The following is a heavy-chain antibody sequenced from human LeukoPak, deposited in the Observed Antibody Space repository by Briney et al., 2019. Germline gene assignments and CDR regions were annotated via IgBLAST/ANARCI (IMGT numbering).Heavy chain of an antibody. Sequence: GGSLRLSCAASGFTFSSYAMSWVRQAPGNGHEWDSAISGSGGRTYYADSVKGRFTSSRDNSKNTLYLQMSSLRAEDTAVYYCAKDPVLLCFGEFFGYWGQGTLVTVSS. D-gene: IGHD3-10*01. CDR1: GFTFSSYA. CDR3: AKDPVLLCFGEFFGY. CDR2: ISGSGGRT. V-gene: IGHV3-23*01. J-gene: IGHJ4*02.